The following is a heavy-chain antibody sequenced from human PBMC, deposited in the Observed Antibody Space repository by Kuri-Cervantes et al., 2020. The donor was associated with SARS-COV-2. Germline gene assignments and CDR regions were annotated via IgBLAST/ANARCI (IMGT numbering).Heavy chain of an antibody. Sequence: GGSLRLSCAVYGGSFSGYYWSWVRQAPGKGLEWVANIKQDGSEKYYVDSVKGRFTISRDNAKNSLYLQMNSLRAEDTAVYYCARWGVYYFNYWGQGTRVTVSS. CDR2: IKQDGSEK. D-gene: IGHD3-16*01. J-gene: IGHJ4*02. CDR3: ARWGVYYFNY. CDR1: GGSFSGYY. V-gene: IGHV3-7*01.